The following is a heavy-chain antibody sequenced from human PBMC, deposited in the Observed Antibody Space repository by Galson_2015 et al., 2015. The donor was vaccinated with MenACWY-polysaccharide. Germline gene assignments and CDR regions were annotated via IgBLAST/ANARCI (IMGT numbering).Heavy chain of an antibody. CDR1: GFIFADYA. V-gene: IGHV3-49*03. CDR3: TRDRPIDY. CDR2: IRTNADGGAT. Sequence: SLRLSCATSGFIFADYAMAWFRQAPGKGLEWIGFIRTNADGGATNYAASVRGRFTISRDDSRSIAYLEMNSLITEDTAVYFCTRDRPIDYWGQGTLVTVSS. J-gene: IGHJ4*02.